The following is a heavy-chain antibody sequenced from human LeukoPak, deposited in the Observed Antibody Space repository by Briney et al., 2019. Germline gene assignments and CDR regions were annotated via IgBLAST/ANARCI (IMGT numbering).Heavy chain of an antibody. CDR1: GYRFISYW. CDR2: IYPGDSDT. D-gene: IGHD2-2*01. Sequence: GESLKISCKGSGYRFISYWIGWVRQMPGKGLEWMGIIYPGDSDTRYSPSFQGQVTISADKSISTAYPQWSSLKASDTAMYYCARGGYCSSTSCYDEYYYYMDVWGKGTTVTISS. CDR3: ARGGYCSSTSCYDEYYYYMDV. J-gene: IGHJ6*03. V-gene: IGHV5-51*01.